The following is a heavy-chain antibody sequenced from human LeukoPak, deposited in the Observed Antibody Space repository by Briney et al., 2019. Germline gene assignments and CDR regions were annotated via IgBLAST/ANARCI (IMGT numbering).Heavy chain of an antibody. V-gene: IGHV3-53*01. CDR2: ISSGGGT. D-gene: IGHD6-6*01. CDR3: ARDRGIAAHYGMDV. J-gene: IGHJ6*02. Sequence: PGGSLRLSCAASGFTVSNTYMSWVRQAPGKGLEWVSVISSGGGTYFADSVKGRFTISRDNSNHPVFLQMNNLRADDTAMYYCARDRGIAAHYGMDVWGQGTTVTVSS. CDR1: GFTVSNTY.